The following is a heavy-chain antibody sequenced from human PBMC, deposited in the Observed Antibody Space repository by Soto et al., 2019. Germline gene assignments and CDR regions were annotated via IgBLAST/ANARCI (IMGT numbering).Heavy chain of an antibody. Sequence: PSETLSLTCTVSGGSISSGGYYWSWIRQHPGKGLEWIGYIYYSGSTYYNPSLKSRVTISVDTSKNQFSLKLSSVTAADTAVYYCARDDYGGNTYGMDVWGQGTTVTV. CDR2: IYYSGST. D-gene: IGHD4-17*01. V-gene: IGHV4-31*03. J-gene: IGHJ6*02. CDR1: GGSISSGGYY. CDR3: ARDDYGGNTYGMDV.